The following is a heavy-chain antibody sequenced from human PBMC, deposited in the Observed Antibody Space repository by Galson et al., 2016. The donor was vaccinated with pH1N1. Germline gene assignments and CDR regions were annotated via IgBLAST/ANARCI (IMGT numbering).Heavy chain of an antibody. V-gene: IGHV3-7*01. J-gene: IGHJ4*02. CDR3: ARAIRSRSAY. CDR2: IKEDGSET. CDR1: GFTFSNYW. D-gene: IGHD3-16*02. Sequence: LRLSCAASGFTFSNYWMHWVRQVPGKGLEWVANIKEDGSETYYVGSVRGRFTISRDNAKNSLYLQMNSLRDEETALYYCARAIRSRSAYWGQGTLVTVSS.